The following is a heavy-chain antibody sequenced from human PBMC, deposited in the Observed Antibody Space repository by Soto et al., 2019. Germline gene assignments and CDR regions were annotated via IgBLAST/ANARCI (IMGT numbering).Heavy chain of an antibody. CDR3: AKDANTRWADYDILTGYLDY. V-gene: IGHV3-43*01. J-gene: IGHJ4*02. Sequence: GGSMRLSCAASGLTFDDYAMHWVRQAPGKGLEWVSLISWDGGSTYYADSVKGRFTISRDNSKNSLYLQMNSLRTEDTALYYCAKDANTRWADYDILTGYLDYWGQGTLVTAPQ. CDR1: GLTFDDYA. D-gene: IGHD3-9*01. CDR2: ISWDGGST.